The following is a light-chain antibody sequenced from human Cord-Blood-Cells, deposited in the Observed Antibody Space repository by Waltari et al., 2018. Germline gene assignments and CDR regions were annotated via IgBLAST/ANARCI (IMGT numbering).Light chain of an antibody. V-gene: IGKV4-1*01. CDR2: WAS. Sequence: DIVMTQSPDSLAVSLGERATINCKSSQSVLYSSNNENCLAWYQQKPGQPPKLLNYWASTRESGVPDRFSCSGSGTDFTLTISSLQAEDVAVYYCQQYYSTPYTFGQGTKLEIK. J-gene: IGKJ2*01. CDR3: QQYYSTPYT. CDR1: QSVLYSSNNENC.